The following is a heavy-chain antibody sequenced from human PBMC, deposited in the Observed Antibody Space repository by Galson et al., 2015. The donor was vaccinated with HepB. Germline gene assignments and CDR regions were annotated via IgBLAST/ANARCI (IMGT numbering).Heavy chain of an antibody. CDR2: INPSGGST. D-gene: IGHD5-18*01. J-gene: IGHJ4*02. CDR3: ARVDTAMPGVGYFDY. Sequence: SVKVSCKASGYTFTSYYMHWVRQAPGQGLEWMGIINPSGGSTSYAQKFQGRVTMTRDTSTSTVYMELSSLRSEDTAVYYCARVDTAMPGVGYFDYWGQGTLVTVSS. V-gene: IGHV1-46*01. CDR1: GYTFTSYY.